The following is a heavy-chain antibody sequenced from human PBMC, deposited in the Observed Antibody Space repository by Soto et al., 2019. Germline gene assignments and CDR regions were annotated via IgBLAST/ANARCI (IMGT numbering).Heavy chain of an antibody. Sequence: QVQLVESGGGVVQPGRSLRLSCAASGFTFSSYAMHWVRQAPGKGLEWVAVISYDGSNKYYADSVKGRFTISRDNSKKTLYLQMNSLRAEDTAVYYCARDRLRYNWNAFPYYYYGMDVWGQGTTVTVSS. V-gene: IGHV3-30-3*01. CDR3: ARDRLRYNWNAFPYYYYGMDV. CDR1: GFTFSSYA. J-gene: IGHJ6*02. D-gene: IGHD1-1*01. CDR2: ISYDGSNK.